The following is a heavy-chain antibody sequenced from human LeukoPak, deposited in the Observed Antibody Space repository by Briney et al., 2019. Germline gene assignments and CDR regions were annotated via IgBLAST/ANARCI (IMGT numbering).Heavy chain of an antibody. CDR2: ISSSSSYI. J-gene: IGHJ4*02. V-gene: IGHV3-21*01. CDR3: ARGGLGDYYDILTGYDY. CDR1: GFTFSSYS. D-gene: IGHD3-9*01. Sequence: GGSLRLSCAASGFTFSSYSMNWVRQAPGKGLEWVSSISSSSSYICYADSVKGRFTISRDNAKNSLYLQMNSLRAEDTAVYYCARGGLGDYYDILTGYDYWGQGTLVTVSS.